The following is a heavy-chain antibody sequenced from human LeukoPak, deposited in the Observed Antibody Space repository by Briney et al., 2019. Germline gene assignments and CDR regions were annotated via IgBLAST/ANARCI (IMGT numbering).Heavy chain of an antibody. J-gene: IGHJ4*02. Sequence: SETLSLTCTVSGGSISSYYWSWIRQPPGKGLEWNGYIYYSGSTNYNPSPKSRVTISVDTSKNQFSLKLSSVTAADTAVYYCAKRSYGSGSHDYWGQGTLVTVSS. CDR1: GGSISSYY. D-gene: IGHD3-10*01. V-gene: IGHV4-59*01. CDR2: IYYSGST. CDR3: AKRSYGSGSHDY.